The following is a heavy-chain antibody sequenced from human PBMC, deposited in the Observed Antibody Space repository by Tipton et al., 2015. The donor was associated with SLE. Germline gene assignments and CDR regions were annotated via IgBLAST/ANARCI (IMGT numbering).Heavy chain of an antibody. CDR2: IIPILGTP. Sequence: QSGAEVKKPGSSVKVSCKASGGTFNSYAITWVRQAPGQGLEWMGGIIPILGTPHYAQTFQGRVTFTADQSASTAYMELSSLRSEDTALYYCAGVSGVDFTDAFDIWGQGSMVTVSS. CDR3: AGVSGVDFTDAFDI. V-gene: IGHV1-69*01. CDR1: GGTFNSYA. J-gene: IGHJ3*02. D-gene: IGHD2-21*01.